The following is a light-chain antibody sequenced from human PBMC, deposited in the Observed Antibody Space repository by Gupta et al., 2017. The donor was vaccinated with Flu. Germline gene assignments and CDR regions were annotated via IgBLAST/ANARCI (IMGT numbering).Light chain of an antibody. V-gene: IGKV3-15*01. CDR3: QQYNNWPPSIT. Sequence: TMSVSPGGRATLSCRASQSVSSNLAWYQQKPGQAPRLLIHGPFTRATGIPARFSGSGSGTEFTLTISSLQSEDFAVYYCQQYNNWPPSITFGQGTRLEIK. CDR2: GPF. J-gene: IGKJ5*01. CDR1: QSVSSN.